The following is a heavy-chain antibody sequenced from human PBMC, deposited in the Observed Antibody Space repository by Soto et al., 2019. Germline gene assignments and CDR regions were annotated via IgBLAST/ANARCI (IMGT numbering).Heavy chain of an antibody. Sequence: PGESLKISCKGSGYSFTSYWIGWVRQMPGKGLEWMGIIYPGDSDTRYSPSFQGQVTISADKSISTAYLQWSSLKASDTAMYYCARHWTKISDYYSSYYMDVWGQGTTVTVSS. V-gene: IGHV5-51*01. CDR3: ARHWTKISDYYSSYYMDV. D-gene: IGHD2-15*01. CDR2: IYPGDSDT. J-gene: IGHJ6*03. CDR1: GYSFTSYW.